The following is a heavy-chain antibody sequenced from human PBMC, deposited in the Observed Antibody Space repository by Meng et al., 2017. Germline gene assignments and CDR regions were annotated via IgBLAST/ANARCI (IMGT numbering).Heavy chain of an antibody. Sequence: GESLKISCAAPGFTFSSYWMSWVRQAPGKGLEWVANIKQDGSEKYYVDSVKGRFTISRDNAKNSLYLQMNSLRAEDTAVYYCSREYYYGSGSYYIYYYYYGMDVWGQGTTVTVSS. CDR3: SREYYYGSGSYYIYYYYYGMDV. D-gene: IGHD3-10*01. CDR1: GFTFSSYW. J-gene: IGHJ6*02. CDR2: IKQDGSEK. V-gene: IGHV3-7*01.